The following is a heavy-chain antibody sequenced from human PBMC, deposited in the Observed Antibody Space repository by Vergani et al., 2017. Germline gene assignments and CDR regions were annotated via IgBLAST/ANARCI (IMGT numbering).Heavy chain of an antibody. J-gene: IGHJ4*02. D-gene: IGHD5-12*01. Sequence: EVQLVESGGGLVQPGGSLRLSCAASGFTFSSYDMHWVRQATGKGLEWVSAIGTAGDTYYPGSVKGRFTISRENAKNSLYLQMNSLRAGDTAVYYCARGGTSGYDVEFDYWGQGTLVTVSS. CDR2: IGTAGDT. V-gene: IGHV3-13*01. CDR3: ARGGTSGYDVEFDY. CDR1: GFTFSSYD.